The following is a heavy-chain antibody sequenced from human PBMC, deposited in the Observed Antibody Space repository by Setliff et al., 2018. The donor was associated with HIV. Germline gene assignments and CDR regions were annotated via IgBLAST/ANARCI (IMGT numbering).Heavy chain of an antibody. D-gene: IGHD4-17*01. CDR1: GGPFSGFY. V-gene: IGHV4-34*01. Sequence: SETLSLTCAVYGGPFSGFYYSWIRQAPGKGLEWIGEINPSGSTNYNPSLKSRVTISVDTSKNQFSLTLNSVTAADTAVYYCARDPPGYGDSNDYWGQGMLVTVSS. CDR2: INPSGST. CDR3: ARDPPGYGDSNDY. J-gene: IGHJ4*02.